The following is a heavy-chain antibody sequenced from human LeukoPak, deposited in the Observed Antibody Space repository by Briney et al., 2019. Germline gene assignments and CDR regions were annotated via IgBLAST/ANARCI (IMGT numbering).Heavy chain of an antibody. J-gene: IGHJ3*02. CDR2: INHSGST. Sequence: SETLSLTCAVYGGSFSGYYWSWIRQPPRKGLEWIGEINHSGSTNYNPSLKSRVTISVDTSKNQFSLKLSSVTAADTAVYYCASLSDFWSGYGIGAFDIWGQGTMVSVSS. CDR3: ASLSDFWSGYGIGAFDI. V-gene: IGHV4-34*01. D-gene: IGHD3-3*01. CDR1: GGSFSGYY.